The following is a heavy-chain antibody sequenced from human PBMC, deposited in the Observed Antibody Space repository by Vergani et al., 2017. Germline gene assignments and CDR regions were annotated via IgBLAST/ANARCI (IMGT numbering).Heavy chain of an antibody. CDR2: INNNGGST. J-gene: IGHJ3*01. Sequence: GQLVESGGGLVQPGGSLRLSCAASGFTFSSYAMTWVRQAPGKGLGWVSGINNNGGSTYYADSVKGRFTISRDNSKNTLYLQMTDLRAEDTATYYCAKVCGSTSCPYGGGAFDVWGHGTMVTVSS. D-gene: IGHD2-2*01. CDR3: AKVCGSTSCPYGGGAFDV. CDR1: GFTFSSYA. V-gene: IGHV3-23*04.